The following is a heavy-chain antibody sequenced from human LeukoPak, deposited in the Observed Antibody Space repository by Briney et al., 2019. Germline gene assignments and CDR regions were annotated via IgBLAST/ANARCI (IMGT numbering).Heavy chain of an antibody. CDR3: ARDRWQRLVKRYVDY. Sequence: GGSLRLSCAASGFTFSSYAMSWVRQAPGKGLEWVSAISGSGGSTYYADSVKGRFTISRDNSKNTLYLRMNSLRAEDTAVYYCARDRWQRLVKRYVDYWGQGTLVTVSS. V-gene: IGHV3-23*01. CDR1: GFTFSSYA. J-gene: IGHJ4*02. D-gene: IGHD6-13*01. CDR2: ISGSGGST.